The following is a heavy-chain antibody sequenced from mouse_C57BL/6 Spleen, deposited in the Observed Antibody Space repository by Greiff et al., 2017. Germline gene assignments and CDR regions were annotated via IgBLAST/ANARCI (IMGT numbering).Heavy chain of an antibody. Sequence: EVKLMESGGGLVKPGGSLKLSCAASGFTFSSYAMSWVRQTPEKRLEWVATISDGGSYTYYPDNVKGRFTISRDNAKNNRYLQMSHLKSEDTAMYYCARGGTDYYDYDDAFAYWGQGTLVTVSA. V-gene: IGHV5-4*03. CDR2: ISDGGSYT. CDR1: GFTFSSYA. CDR3: ARGGTDYYDYDDAFAY. J-gene: IGHJ3*01. D-gene: IGHD2-4*01.